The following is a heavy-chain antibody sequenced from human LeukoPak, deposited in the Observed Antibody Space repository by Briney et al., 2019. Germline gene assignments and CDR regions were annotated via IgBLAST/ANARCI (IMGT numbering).Heavy chain of an antibody. CDR3: AASYYGSDIYYYGMDV. J-gene: IGHJ6*02. V-gene: IGHV3-23*01. CDR1: GFTFSSYA. Sequence: GRSLRLSCAASGFTFSSYAMSWVRQAPGKGLEWVSSFSGSDGSTYYADSVKGRFTMSRDKSKNTLYLQMNSLRAEDTAIYYCAASYYGSDIYYYGMDVWGQGTTVTVSS. D-gene: IGHD3-10*01. CDR2: FSGSDGST.